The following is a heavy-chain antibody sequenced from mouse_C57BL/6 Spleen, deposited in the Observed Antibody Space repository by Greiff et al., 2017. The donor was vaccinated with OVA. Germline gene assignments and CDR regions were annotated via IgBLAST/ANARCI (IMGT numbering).Heavy chain of an antibody. J-gene: IGHJ2*01. CDR3: ARREVQGYFDY. V-gene: IGHV1-82*01. D-gene: IGHD3-2*02. Sequence: VQGVESGPELVKPGASVKISCKASGYAFSSSWMNWVKQRPGKGLEWIGRIYPGDGDTNYNGKFKGKATLTADKSSSTAYMQLSSLTSEDSAVYVCARREVQGYFDYWGQGTTLTVSS. CDR1: GYAFSSSW. CDR2: IYPGDGDT.